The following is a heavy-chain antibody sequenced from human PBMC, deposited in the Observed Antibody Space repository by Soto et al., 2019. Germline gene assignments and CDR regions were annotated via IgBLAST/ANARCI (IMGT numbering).Heavy chain of an antibody. CDR3: AKDLGWGYFQH. CDR1: GFTFSSYG. CDR2: ISYDGSNK. D-gene: IGHD3-16*01. V-gene: IGHV3-30*18. Sequence: QVQLVESGGGVVQPGRSLRLSCAASGFTFSSYGMHWVRQAPGKGLEWVAVISYDGSNKYYADSVKGRFTISRDNSKNTLYLQMNSLRAEDTAVYYCAKDLGWGYFQHWGQGTLVTVSS. J-gene: IGHJ1*01.